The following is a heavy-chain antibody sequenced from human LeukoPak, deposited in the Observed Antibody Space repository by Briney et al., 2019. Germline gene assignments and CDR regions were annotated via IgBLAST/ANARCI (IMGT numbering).Heavy chain of an antibody. V-gene: IGHV3-30*18. CDR3: AKDARDGYAYNFDY. CDR2: ILSDGSNK. Sequence: GRSLRLSCAASGFTFSTYGMHWVRQAPGKGLEWVAVILSDGSNKYYADSVKGRFTISRDNSKNTLYQQMNSLRAEDTAVYYCAKDARDGYAYNFDYWGQGTLVTVSS. D-gene: IGHD5-18*01. CDR1: GFTFSTYG. J-gene: IGHJ4*01.